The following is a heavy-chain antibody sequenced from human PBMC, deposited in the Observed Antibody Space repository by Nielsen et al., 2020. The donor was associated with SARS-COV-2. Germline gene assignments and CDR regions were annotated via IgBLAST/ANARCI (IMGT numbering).Heavy chain of an antibody. V-gene: IGHV1-69*02. J-gene: IGHJ4*02. CDR3: AIQGGYSGYDFRRPSHLDH. D-gene: IGHD5-12*01. Sequence: SVKVSCKASGGTFSSYTINWVRQAPRQGLEWMGRIIPILDITKYAQKFQGRVTITADKSTSTAYLDLTSLRPDDTAVYYCAIQGGYSGYDFRRPSHLDHWGQGTLVTVSS. CDR2: IIPILDIT. CDR1: GGTFSSYT.